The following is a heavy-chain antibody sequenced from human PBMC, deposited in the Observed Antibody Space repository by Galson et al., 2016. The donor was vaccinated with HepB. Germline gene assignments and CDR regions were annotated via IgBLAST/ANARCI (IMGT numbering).Heavy chain of an antibody. CDR3: ARWGAYDGLTGYDYYFDD. Sequence: SETLSLTCIVSGGSISSSYWSWFRQPPGKGLEWIGFISYRGSTNYNPSLKSRLTISEDTSKNLVSLKLKSVTAADTAVYYCARWGAYDGLTGYDYYFDDWGQGILVSVSS. J-gene: IGHJ4*01. CDR1: GGSISSSY. CDR2: ISYRGST. D-gene: IGHD3-9*01. V-gene: IGHV4-59*01.